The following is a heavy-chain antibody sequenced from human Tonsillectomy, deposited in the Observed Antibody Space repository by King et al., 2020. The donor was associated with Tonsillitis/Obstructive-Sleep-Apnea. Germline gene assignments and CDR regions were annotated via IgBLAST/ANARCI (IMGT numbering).Heavy chain of an antibody. J-gene: IGHJ5*02. D-gene: IGHD2/OR15-2a*01. Sequence: VQLVQSGAEVKKPGESLKISCKGSGYRFSSYWIAWVRQTPGKGLEWMGIIYPGDSDTRYTPNFQGQVTISADKSISTAYLQWSSLKASDTAMYYCARHDRGSSMVDPWGQGTLVTVSS. CDR3: ARHDRGSSMVDP. CDR2: IYPGDSDT. CDR1: GYRFSSYW. V-gene: IGHV5-51*01.